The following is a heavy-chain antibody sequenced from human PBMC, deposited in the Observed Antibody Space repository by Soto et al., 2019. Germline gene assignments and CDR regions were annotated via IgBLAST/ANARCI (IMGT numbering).Heavy chain of an antibody. D-gene: IGHD3-22*01. CDR1: GGSISSGGYY. CDR2: IYYSGST. J-gene: IGHJ6*02. CDR3: ARDLALPPGYYYDSSGYPAYGMDV. V-gene: IGHV4-31*03. Sequence: SETLSLTCTVSGGSISSGGYYWSWIRQHPGKGLEWIGYIYYSGSTYYNPSLKSRVTISVDTSKNQFSLKLSSVTAADTAVYYCARDLALPPGYYYDSSGYPAYGMDVWGQGTTVTSP.